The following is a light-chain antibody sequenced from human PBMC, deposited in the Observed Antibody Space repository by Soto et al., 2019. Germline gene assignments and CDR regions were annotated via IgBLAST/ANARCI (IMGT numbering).Light chain of an antibody. CDR3: SSYTTTGTLYV. CDR2: EVS. V-gene: IGLV2-14*01. J-gene: IGLJ1*01. CDR1: SSDIGAYNY. Sequence: QSALTQPASVSGSPGQSITISCTGTSSDIGAYNYVSWYQQYPGTAPKLIISEVSNRTSGTSNRFSGSKSGNTASLTISGLQAEDEADYYCSSYTTTGTLYVFGTGTKVTVL.